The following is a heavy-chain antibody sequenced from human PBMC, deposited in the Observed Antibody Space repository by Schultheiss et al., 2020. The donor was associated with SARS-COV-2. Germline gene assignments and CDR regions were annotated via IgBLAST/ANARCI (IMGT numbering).Heavy chain of an antibody. CDR2: ISWNSGSI. CDR3: AKSGGQLLLHFDY. Sequence: GGSLRLSCAASGFTFDDYAMHWVRQAPGKGLEWVSGISWNSGSIGYADSVKGRFTISRDNSKNTLYLQMNSLRAEDTAVYYCAKSGGQLLLHFDYWGQGTLVTVSS. CDR1: GFTFDDYA. D-gene: IGHD6-13*01. J-gene: IGHJ4*02. V-gene: IGHV3-9*01.